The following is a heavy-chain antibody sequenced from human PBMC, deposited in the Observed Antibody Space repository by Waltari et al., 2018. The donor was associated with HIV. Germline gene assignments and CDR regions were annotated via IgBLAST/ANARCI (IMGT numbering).Heavy chain of an antibody. CDR3: ARVPRGPYGMDV. CDR1: GFTVSSNF. V-gene: IGHV3-66*01. Sequence: EVQLVESGGGLVKPGGSLRLSCAASGFTVSSNFMSWVRQAPGKGLEWVSVISSGVGTYYADSVKGRFTISRDNSKNTLYLQMNSLRAEDTAVYYCARVPRGPYGMDVWGQGTTVTVSS. CDR2: ISSGVGT. J-gene: IGHJ6*02.